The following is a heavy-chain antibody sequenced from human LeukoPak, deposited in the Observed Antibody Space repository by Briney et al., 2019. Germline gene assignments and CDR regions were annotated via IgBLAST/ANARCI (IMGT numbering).Heavy chain of an antibody. V-gene: IGHV3-23*01. CDR3: AKGREMATITDVDY. Sequence: GGSLRLSCAASGFTFSNYAMSWVRQAPGKGLEWVSGLSGTTGSTYYADSVKGRFTISRDNSENMLYLQMNSLGAEDTALYYCAKGREMATITDVDYWGQGTLVTVSS. J-gene: IGHJ4*02. D-gene: IGHD5-24*01. CDR1: GFTFSNYA. CDR2: LSGTTGST.